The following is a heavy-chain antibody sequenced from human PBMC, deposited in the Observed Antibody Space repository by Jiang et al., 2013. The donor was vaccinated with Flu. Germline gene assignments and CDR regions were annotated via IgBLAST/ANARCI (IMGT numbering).Heavy chain of an antibody. J-gene: IGHJ4*02. CDR3: TTEQWLVTAPFDY. V-gene: IGHV3-15*01. CDR2: IKSKTDGGTT. D-gene: IGHD6-19*01. Sequence: GGLVKPGGSLRLSCAASGFTFSNAWMSWVRQAPGKGLEWVGRIKSKTDGGTTDYAAPVKGRFTISRDDSKNTLYLQMNSLKTEDTAVYYCTTEQWLVTAPFDYWGQGTLVTVSS. CDR1: GFTFSNAW.